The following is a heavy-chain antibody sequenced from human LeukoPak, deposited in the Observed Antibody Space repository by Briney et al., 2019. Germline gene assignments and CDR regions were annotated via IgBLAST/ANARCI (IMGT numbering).Heavy chain of an antibody. Sequence: TSETLSLTCTVSGGSISSYYWSWIRQPPGKGLEWIGYIYYSGSTNYNPSLKSRVTISVDTSKNQFSLKLSSVTAADTAVYYCARSVGGSYYGYWGQGTLVTVSS. D-gene: IGHD1-26*01. CDR1: GGSISSYY. V-gene: IGHV4-59*01. CDR3: ARSVGGSYYGY. J-gene: IGHJ4*02. CDR2: IYYSGST.